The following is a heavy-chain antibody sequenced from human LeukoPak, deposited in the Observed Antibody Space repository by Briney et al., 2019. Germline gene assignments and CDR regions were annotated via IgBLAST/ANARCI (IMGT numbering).Heavy chain of an antibody. V-gene: IGHV4-4*07. D-gene: IGHD1-7*01. CDR2: TYTSGNT. CDR3: ARGGVPGLVGTKVRRPWFDP. J-gene: IGHJ5*02. Sequence: PSETLSLTCTVSGDSISSYYWSWIRQPAGKGLEWIGRTYTSGNTKYNPSLKSRVTMSLDTSKNQFSLKLNSVTAADTAVYYCARGGVPGLVGTKVRRPWFDPWGQGTLVTVSS. CDR1: GDSISSYY.